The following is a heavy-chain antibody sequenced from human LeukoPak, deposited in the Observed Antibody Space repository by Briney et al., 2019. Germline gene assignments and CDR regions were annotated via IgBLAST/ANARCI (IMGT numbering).Heavy chain of an antibody. V-gene: IGHV3-30-3*01. J-gene: IGHJ4*02. CDR1: GFTFSSHS. CDR2: ISYDGSNK. D-gene: IGHD6-19*01. CDR3: AKDLKFRQWLVPTRWDNDY. Sequence: GRSLRLSCAASGFTFSSHSMHWVRQAPGKRLEWVAVISYDGSNKYYADSVQGRFSISRDNSKNTLYLQMNSLRAEDTAVYYCAKDLKFRQWLVPTRWDNDYWGQGTLVTVSS.